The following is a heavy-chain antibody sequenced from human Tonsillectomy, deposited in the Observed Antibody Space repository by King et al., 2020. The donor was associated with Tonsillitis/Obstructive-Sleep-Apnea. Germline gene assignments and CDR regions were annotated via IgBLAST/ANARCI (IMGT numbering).Heavy chain of an antibody. J-gene: IGHJ4*02. CDR1: GFTFGNYY. CDR2: ISSVVSYT. CDR3: ARDVGDGPGTFPDF. Sequence: VQLVESGGGLVKPGGSLRLSCAASGFTFGNYYLSWIRQAPGKGLEWVSYISSVVSYTDYADSVKGRFTISRDNPKNSVYLQMNSLRVEDTAVYYCARDVGDGPGTFPDFWGQGTLVTVSS. D-gene: IGHD2-21*01. V-gene: IGHV3-11*05.